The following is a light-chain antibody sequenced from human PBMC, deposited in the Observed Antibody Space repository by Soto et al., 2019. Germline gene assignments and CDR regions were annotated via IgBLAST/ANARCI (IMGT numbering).Light chain of an antibody. CDR1: SSDVGSYNL. CDR3: CSYTGSSTWV. V-gene: IGLV2-23*01. Sequence: QSALTQPASVSGSPGQSITISCTETSSDVGSYNLVSWYQHHPGKAPKLMIYEDNKRPSGISNRFSASKSGNTASLTISGLHAEDEADYYCCSYTGSSTWVFGGGTKLTVL. J-gene: IGLJ3*02. CDR2: EDN.